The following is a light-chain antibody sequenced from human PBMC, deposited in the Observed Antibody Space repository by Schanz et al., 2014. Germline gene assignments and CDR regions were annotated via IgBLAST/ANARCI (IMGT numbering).Light chain of an antibody. CDR2: LAS. CDR3: QQSHDGVWT. V-gene: IGKV1-39*01. J-gene: IGKJ1*01. Sequence: DIQMTQSPSTLSASVGDRVTITCRASESVSSYLNWYQQKPGKAPKFLIYLASSLQSGVPSRFSGNGSGTDFTLTISSRQPEDFATYFCQQSHDGVWTFGQGTTVEIK. CDR1: ESVSSY.